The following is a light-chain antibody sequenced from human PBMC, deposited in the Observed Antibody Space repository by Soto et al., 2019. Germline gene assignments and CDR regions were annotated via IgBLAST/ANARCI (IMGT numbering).Light chain of an antibody. CDR2: DVS. V-gene: IGLV2-14*03. CDR1: SSDVGGYNY. J-gene: IGLJ1*01. CDR3: SSYTSSITHV. Sequence: QSALTQPASVSGSPGQSITISCTGTSSDVGGYNYVSWYQHHPGKAPKLMIYDVSNRPSGVSSRFSGSKSGNTASLTISGLQAEDEADYYCSSYTSSITHVFGTGTKLTVL.